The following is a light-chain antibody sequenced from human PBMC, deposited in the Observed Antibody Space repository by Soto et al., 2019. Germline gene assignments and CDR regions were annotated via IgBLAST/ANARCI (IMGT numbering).Light chain of an antibody. CDR1: SRDVGGYNY. Sequence: QSALTQPASVSGSPGQSITISCTGTSRDVGGYNYVSWYQQHPGKAPKLMIYEVSNRPLGVSNRFSGSKSGNTASLTISGLQAEDEADYYCTSYTSSSTLDVFGNGTKVTVL. V-gene: IGLV2-14*01. CDR2: EVS. CDR3: TSYTSSSTLDV. J-gene: IGLJ1*01.